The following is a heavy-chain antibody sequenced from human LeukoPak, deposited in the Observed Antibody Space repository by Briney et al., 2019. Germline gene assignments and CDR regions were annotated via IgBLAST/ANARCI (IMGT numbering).Heavy chain of an antibody. V-gene: IGHV1-18*01. CDR2: ISAYNGNT. CDR1: GYTFTSYG. Sequence: ASVKVSCKASGYTFTSYGISWVRQAPGQGLEWMGWISAYNGNTNYAQKLQGRVTMTTDTSTSTAYMELRSLRSDDTAVYYCARDHRQGDGSDWYFDLWGRSTLVTVSS. J-gene: IGHJ2*01. D-gene: IGHD5-24*01. CDR3: ARDHRQGDGSDWYFDL.